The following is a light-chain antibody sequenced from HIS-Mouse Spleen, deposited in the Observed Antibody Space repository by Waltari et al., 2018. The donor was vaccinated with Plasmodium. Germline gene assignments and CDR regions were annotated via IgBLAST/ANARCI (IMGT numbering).Light chain of an antibody. CDR3: QQSYSTWT. CDR2: AAS. J-gene: IGKJ1*01. CDR1: QSISSY. V-gene: IGKV1-39*01. Sequence: DIQMPQSPSSLSASVGDRVTITCRASQSISSYLNWYQQKPGKAPKLLIYAASSLQSGVPSRFSGSGSGTDFTLTISSLQPEDFATYNCQQSYSTWTFGQGTKVEIK.